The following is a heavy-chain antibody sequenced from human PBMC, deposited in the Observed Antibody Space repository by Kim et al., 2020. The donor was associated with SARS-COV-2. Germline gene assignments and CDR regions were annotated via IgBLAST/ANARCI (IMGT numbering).Heavy chain of an antibody. D-gene: IGHD5-18*01. J-gene: IGHJ4*02. CDR2: T. CDR3: AREGIQLWLEDY. V-gene: IGHV1-3*01. Sequence: TNYSQKFQGRVAITKDISASTAYMELSSLRSEDTAVYYCAREGIQLWLEDYWGQGTLVIVSS.